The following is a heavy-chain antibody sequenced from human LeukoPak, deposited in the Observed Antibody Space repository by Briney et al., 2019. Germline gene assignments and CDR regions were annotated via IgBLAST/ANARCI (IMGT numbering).Heavy chain of an antibody. CDR3: AREVDCSTTNCYALGYYGMEV. CDR2: SSADNGNT. CDR1: GYTFTSYS. D-gene: IGHD2-2*01. Sequence: ASVKVSCKGSGYTFTSYSISWVRQAPGQGLEWMGWSSADNGNTKYAQKLQGRVTVTTDTSTSTAYMELRSLRSDDTAVYYCAREVDCSTTNCYALGYYGMEVWGQGTTVTVSS. V-gene: IGHV1-18*01. J-gene: IGHJ6*02.